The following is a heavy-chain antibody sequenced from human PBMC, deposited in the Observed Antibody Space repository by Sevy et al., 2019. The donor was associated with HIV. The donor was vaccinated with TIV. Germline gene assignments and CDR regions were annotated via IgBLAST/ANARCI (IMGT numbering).Heavy chain of an antibody. CDR3: AKDQAGGSGSYYTLVGSDAFDI. D-gene: IGHD3-10*01. CDR1: GFTFSSYA. J-gene: IGHJ3*02. CDR2: ISGSGGST. Sequence: GGSLRLSCAASGFTFSSYAMSWVRQAPGKGLEWVSAISGSGGSTYYADSVKGRFTISRDNSKNTLYLQMNSLRAEDTAVYYCAKDQAGGSGSYYTLVGSDAFDIWGQGTMVTVSS. V-gene: IGHV3-23*01.